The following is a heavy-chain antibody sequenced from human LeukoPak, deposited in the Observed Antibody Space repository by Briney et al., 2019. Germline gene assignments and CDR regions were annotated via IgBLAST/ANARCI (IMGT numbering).Heavy chain of an antibody. CDR1: GFTDSSNY. V-gene: IGHV3-53*01. CDR2: IYSGGST. CDR3: ARFNQQLGDFLYYYYYMDV. J-gene: IGHJ6*03. D-gene: IGHD6-6*01. Sequence: QTGGSLRLSFAAFGFTDSSNYMSWVRQAPGKGLEWVTVIYSGGSTYYADSAKGRFTISRDNSKNTLYLQMNSLRAEDTAVYYCARFNQQLGDFLYYYYYMDVWGKGTTVTVSS.